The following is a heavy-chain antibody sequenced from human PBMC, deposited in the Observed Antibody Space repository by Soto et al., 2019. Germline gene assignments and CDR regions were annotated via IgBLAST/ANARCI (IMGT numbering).Heavy chain of an antibody. CDR3: ASCSQVYYYDSSGYFF. J-gene: IGHJ4*02. Sequence: SETLSLTCTVSGGSISSSSYYWGWIRQPPGKGLEWIGSIYYSGSTYYNPSLKSRVTISVDTSKNQFSLKLSSVTAADTAVYYCASCSQVYYYDSSGYFFWGQGTLVTVSS. CDR1: GGSISSSSYY. D-gene: IGHD3-22*01. CDR2: IYYSGST. V-gene: IGHV4-39*01.